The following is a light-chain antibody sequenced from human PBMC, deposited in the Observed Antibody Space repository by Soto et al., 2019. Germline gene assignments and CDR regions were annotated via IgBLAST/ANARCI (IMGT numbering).Light chain of an antibody. J-gene: IGKJ2*01. Sequence: DIQRTQSPSTLSASVGDRGTITCRASQSISTWLAWYQQKPGRPPKLLMYKTSTLESGVPSRFSGSGSGTEFTLTIGSLQPDDSATYYCQQYNSNSYTFGQGTKVDIK. V-gene: IGKV1-5*03. CDR3: QQYNSNSYT. CDR1: QSISTW. CDR2: KTS.